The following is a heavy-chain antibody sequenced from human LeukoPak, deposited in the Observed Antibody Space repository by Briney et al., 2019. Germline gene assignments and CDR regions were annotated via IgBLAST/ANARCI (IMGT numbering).Heavy chain of an antibody. Sequence: GGSLRLSCAASGFTFTRYWMSWARQAPGKRLEWVANIKQDGSEKYSVDSVKGRFTVSRDNAKNSLYLQMNSLRAEDTAVYYCAGINNDYGDYDYYYGMDVWGQGTTVTVSS. D-gene: IGHD4-17*01. V-gene: IGHV3-7*01. CDR3: AGINNDYGDYDYYYGMDV. CDR2: IKQDGSEK. CDR1: GFTFTRYW. J-gene: IGHJ6*02.